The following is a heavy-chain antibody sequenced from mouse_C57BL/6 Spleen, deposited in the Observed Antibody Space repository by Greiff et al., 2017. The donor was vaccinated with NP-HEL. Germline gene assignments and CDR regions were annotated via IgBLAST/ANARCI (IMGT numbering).Heavy chain of an antibody. J-gene: IGHJ3*01. D-gene: IGHD2-10*02. Sequence: QVHVKQSGAELVRPGTSVKLSCKASGYTFTSYWMHWVKQRPGQGLEWIGVIDPSDSYTNYNQKFKGKATLTVDTSSSTAYMQLSSLTSEDSAVYFCAREGYGNYPFAYWGQGTLVTVSA. CDR2: IDPSDSYT. CDR1: GYTFTSYW. V-gene: IGHV1-59*01. CDR3: AREGYGNYPFAY.